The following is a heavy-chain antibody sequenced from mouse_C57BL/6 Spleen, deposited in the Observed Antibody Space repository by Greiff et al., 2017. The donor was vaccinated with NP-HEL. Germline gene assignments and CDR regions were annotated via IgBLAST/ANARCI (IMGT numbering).Heavy chain of an antibody. Sequence: QVQLQQSGAELVRPGASVTLSCKASGYTFTDYEMHWVKQTPVHGLEWIGAIDPETGGTAYNQKFKGKAILTADKSSSTAYMELRSLTSEDSAVYYCTSGITTVVATDYAMDYWGQGTSVTVSS. CDR3: TSGITTVVATDYAMDY. CDR2: IDPETGGT. J-gene: IGHJ4*01. CDR1: GYTFTDYE. V-gene: IGHV1-15*01. D-gene: IGHD1-1*01.